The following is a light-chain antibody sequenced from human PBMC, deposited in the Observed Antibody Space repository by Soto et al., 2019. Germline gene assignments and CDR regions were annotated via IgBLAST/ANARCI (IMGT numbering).Light chain of an antibody. V-gene: IGLV2-11*01. J-gene: IGLJ1*01. Sequence: QSALTQPRSVSGSPGQSVTISCTGTTSVVGDYNDVSWYQQHPGKAPKLMIYDVSKRPSGVPDRFSGSKSGNPASLTISGLQAEDEADYYCCSYAGTYTLVFGTGTKVTVL. CDR3: CSYAGTYTLV. CDR2: DVS. CDR1: TSVVGDYND.